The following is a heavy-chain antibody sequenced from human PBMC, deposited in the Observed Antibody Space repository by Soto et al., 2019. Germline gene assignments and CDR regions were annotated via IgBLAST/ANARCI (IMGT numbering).Heavy chain of an antibody. CDR1: GFTFSSYS. CDR3: ARDRAIFGVPPYLAYYYDGMDV. CDR2: ISSSSSYI. J-gene: IGHJ6*02. V-gene: IGHV3-21*01. D-gene: IGHD3-3*01. Sequence: PGGSLSLSCEASGFTFSSYSMNWVRQAPGKGLEWVSSISSSSSYIYYADSVKGRCTISRDNAKNSLYLQMNSLRAEDTAVYYCARDRAIFGVPPYLAYYYDGMDVWGQGTTVTVSS.